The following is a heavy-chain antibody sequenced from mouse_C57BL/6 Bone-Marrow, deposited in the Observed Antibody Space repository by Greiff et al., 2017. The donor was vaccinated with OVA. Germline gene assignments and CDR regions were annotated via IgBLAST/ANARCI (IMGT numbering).Heavy chain of an antibody. J-gene: IGHJ3*01. D-gene: IGHD2-1*01. V-gene: IGHV5-9-1*02. CDR3: TRDLDYCNFPRFAY. Sequence: EVKLVESGEGLVKPGGSLKLSCAASGFTFSSYAMSWVRQTPEKRLEWVAYISSGGDYIYYEDTVKGRFTISRDNARNTLYLQMSSLKSEDTAMYYCTRDLDYCNFPRFAYWGQGTLVTVSA. CDR2: ISSGGDYI. CDR1: GFTFSSYA.